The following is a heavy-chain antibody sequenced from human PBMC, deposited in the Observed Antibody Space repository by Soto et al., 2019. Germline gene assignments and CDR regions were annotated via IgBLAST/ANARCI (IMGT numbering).Heavy chain of an antibody. Sequence: QVQLVESGGGVVQPGRSLRLSCAASGFTFSSYGMHWVRQAPGKGLEWVAVISYDGSNKYYADSVKGRFTISRDNSKNTLYLQMNSLRAEDTAVYYCATEVLLWFGPESRAFDIWGQGTMVTVSS. CDR1: GFTFSSYG. V-gene: IGHV3-30*03. CDR2: ISYDGSNK. D-gene: IGHD3-10*01. J-gene: IGHJ3*02. CDR3: ATEVLLWFGPESRAFDI.